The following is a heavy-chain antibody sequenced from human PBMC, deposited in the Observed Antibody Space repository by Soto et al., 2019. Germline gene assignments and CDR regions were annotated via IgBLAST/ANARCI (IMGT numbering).Heavy chain of an antibody. Sequence: PGESLKISCEGSGYSFTNYWIGWVRQMPGKGLEWMGIIYPGDSDTRYSPSFQGQVTISADKSISTAYLQWSSLKASDTAMYYCARRRGSSSSYWYFDLWGRGTLVTVSS. CDR2: IYPGDSDT. CDR3: ARRRGSSSSYWYFDL. CDR1: GYSFTNYW. D-gene: IGHD6-6*01. V-gene: IGHV5-51*01. J-gene: IGHJ2*01.